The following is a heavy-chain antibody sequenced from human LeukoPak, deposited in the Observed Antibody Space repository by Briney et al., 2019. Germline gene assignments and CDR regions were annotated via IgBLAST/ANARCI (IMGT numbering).Heavy chain of an antibody. CDR2: INPNSGCT. V-gene: IGHV1-2*02. CDR3: ARSSSGYYYYFDY. J-gene: IGHJ4*02. CDR1: GYTFTGYY. D-gene: IGHD3-22*01. Sequence: ASVKVSCKASGYTFTGYYMHLVRQAPGQGLEWMGWINPNSGCTNYAQKFQGRVTMTRDTSISTAYMELSRLRSDDTAVYYCARSSSGYYYYFDYWGQGTLVTVSS.